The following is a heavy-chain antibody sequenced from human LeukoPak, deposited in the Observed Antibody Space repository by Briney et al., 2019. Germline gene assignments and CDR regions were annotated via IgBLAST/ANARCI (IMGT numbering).Heavy chain of an antibody. CDR3: ARDGIAYCGGDCSRPLYYYYYMDV. Sequence: ASVKVSCKASGYTFTSYGISWVRQAPGQGLEWMGWISAYNGNTNYAQKLQGRVTMTTDTSTSTAYMELRSLRSDDTAVYYCARDGIAYCGGDCSRPLYYYYYMDVWGKGTTVTISS. D-gene: IGHD2-21*02. CDR1: GYTFTSYG. J-gene: IGHJ6*03. V-gene: IGHV1-18*01. CDR2: ISAYNGNT.